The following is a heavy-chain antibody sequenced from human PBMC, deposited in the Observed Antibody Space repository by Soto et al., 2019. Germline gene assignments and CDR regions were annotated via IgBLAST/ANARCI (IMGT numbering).Heavy chain of an antibody. V-gene: IGHV3-23*01. CDR1: GFTFSTYA. J-gene: IGHJ4*02. D-gene: IGHD2-2*02. CDR2: ISGSGDST. CDR3: AKGTVTAAIRRDYFDY. Sequence: RRLSCAASGFTFSTYAMSWVRQAPGKGLEWVSAISGSGDSTYYADSVKGRFTISRDNSKNTLYLQMNSLRAEDTAVYYCAKGTVTAAIRRDYFDYWGQGTLVTVSS.